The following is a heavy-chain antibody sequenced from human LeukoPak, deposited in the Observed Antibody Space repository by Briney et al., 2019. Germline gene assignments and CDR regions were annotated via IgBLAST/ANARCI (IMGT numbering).Heavy chain of an antibody. Sequence: SETLSLTCAVYGGSFSGYYWSWIRQPPGKGLEWIGEINHSGSTNYNPSLKSRVTISVDTSKNQFSLKLSPVTAADTAVYYCARVLPSRWFDPWGQGTLVTVFS. J-gene: IGHJ5*02. CDR2: INHSGST. V-gene: IGHV4-34*01. CDR1: GGSFSGYY. CDR3: ARVLPSRWFDP.